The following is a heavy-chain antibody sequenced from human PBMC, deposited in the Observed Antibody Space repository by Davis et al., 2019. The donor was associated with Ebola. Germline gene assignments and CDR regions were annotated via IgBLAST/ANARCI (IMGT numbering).Heavy chain of an antibody. CDR3: AKDENFWSGYAHFDY. D-gene: IGHD3-3*01. CDR1: GFTFSDYY. J-gene: IGHJ4*02. V-gene: IGHV3-23*01. CDR2: ISGSGGST. Sequence: PGGSLRLSCAASGFTFSDYYMSWIRQAPGKGLEWVSAISGSGGSTYYADSVKGRFTISRDNSKNTLYLQMNSLRAEDTAVYYCAKDENFWSGYAHFDYWGQGTLVTVSS.